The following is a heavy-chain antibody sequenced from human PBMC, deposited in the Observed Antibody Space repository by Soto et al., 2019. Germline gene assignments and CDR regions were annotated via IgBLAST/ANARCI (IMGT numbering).Heavy chain of an antibody. CDR2: ISGSGGST. D-gene: IGHD2-15*01. V-gene: IGHV3-23*01. CDR3: AKVPGYCSGGSCLDWSYYYYYMDV. CDR1: GFTFSSYA. J-gene: IGHJ6*03. Sequence: GGSLRLSCAASGFTFSSYAMSWVRQAPGKGLEWVSAISGSGGSTYYADSVKGRFTISRDNSKNTLYLQMNSLRADDTAVYYCAKVPGYCSGGSCLDWSYYYYYMDVWGKGTTVTVSS.